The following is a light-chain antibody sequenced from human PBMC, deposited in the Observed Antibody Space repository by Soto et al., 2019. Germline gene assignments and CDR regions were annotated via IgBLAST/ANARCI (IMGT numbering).Light chain of an antibody. CDR1: QYINTR. CDR2: GAS. V-gene: IGKV3-20*01. J-gene: IGKJ1*01. CDR3: QHFGNSLWT. Sequence: EIVLTQSPATLSSFPGDRVTLSCRASQYINTRLAWYQHRPGQAPRLLIYGASSRAIHTPDRFSGSGSGTDFTLTISGLEPEDFAVYYCQHFGNSLWTFGQGTKVDIK.